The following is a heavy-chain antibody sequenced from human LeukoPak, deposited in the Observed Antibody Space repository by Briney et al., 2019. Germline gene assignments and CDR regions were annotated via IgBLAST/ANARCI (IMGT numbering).Heavy chain of an antibody. Sequence: SETLSLTCTVSGYSISSGYYWGWIRQPPGKGLEWIGSIYHSGSTYYNPSLKSRVTISVDTSKNQFSLKLSSVTAADTAVYYCAGGLGGGATIPEVCWGQGTLVTVSS. CDR2: IYHSGST. V-gene: IGHV4-38-2*02. CDR1: GYSISSGYY. D-gene: IGHD1-26*01. CDR3: AGGLGGGATIPEVC. J-gene: IGHJ4*02.